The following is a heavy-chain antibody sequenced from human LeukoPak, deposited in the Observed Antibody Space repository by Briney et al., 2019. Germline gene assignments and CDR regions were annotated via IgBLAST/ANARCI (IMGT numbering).Heavy chain of an antibody. D-gene: IGHD3/OR15-3a*01. Sequence: SETLSLTCTASGGSISSYYWSWIRQPPGKGLEWIGYIYYSGSTNYNPSLKSRVTISVDTSKNQFSLKLSSVTAADTAVYYCARGLFDPWGQGTLVTVSS. CDR1: GGSISSYY. J-gene: IGHJ5*02. CDR3: ARGLFDP. CDR2: IYYSGST. V-gene: IGHV4-59*01.